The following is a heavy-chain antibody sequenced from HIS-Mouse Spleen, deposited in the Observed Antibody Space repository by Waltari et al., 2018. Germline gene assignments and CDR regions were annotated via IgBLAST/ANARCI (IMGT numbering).Heavy chain of an antibody. CDR2: IYYSGST. CDR3: ARASRDLLLPRYFDL. V-gene: IGHV4-59*01. J-gene: IGHJ2*01. Sequence: QVQLQESGPGLVKPSETLSLTCTVSGGSISSYNWSWIRQPPGKGLEWIGYIYYSGSTNYNPSLKSRVTISVDTSKNQFSLKLRSVTAADTAVYYCARASRDLLLPRYFDLWGRGTLVTVSS. CDR1: GGSISSYN.